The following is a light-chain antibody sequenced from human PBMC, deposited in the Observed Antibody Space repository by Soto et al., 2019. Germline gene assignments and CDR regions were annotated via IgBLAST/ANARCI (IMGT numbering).Light chain of an antibody. J-gene: IGLJ2*01. CDR3: LLSYNAARV. Sequence: QAVVTQEPSLTVSPGGTVTLTCGSSTGAVTSNHHPYWFQQKAGQAPRTLIYDTSNKHSWTPARFSGSLLGDKAALTLSGAQPVYEAQYYCLLSYNAARVFGGGTKLTFL. CDR1: TGAVTSNHH. CDR2: DTS. V-gene: IGLV7-46*01.